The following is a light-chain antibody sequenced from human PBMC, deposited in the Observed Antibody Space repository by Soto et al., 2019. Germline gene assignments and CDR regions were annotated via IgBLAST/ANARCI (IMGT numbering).Light chain of an antibody. CDR3: SSHTSASTRV. CDR2: EVT. CDR1: SGDVGGYDY. V-gene: IGLV2-14*01. Sequence: QSVLTQPASVSGSPGQSIAISCTGTSGDVGGYDYVSWYQQHPDKAPKLMIYEVTKRPSWVSNRFSGSKSGNTASLTISGPQPEDEADYYCSSHTSASTRVFGSGTKVT. J-gene: IGLJ1*01.